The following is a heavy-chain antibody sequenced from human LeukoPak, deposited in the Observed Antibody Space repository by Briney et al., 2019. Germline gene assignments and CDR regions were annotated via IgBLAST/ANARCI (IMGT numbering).Heavy chain of an antibody. D-gene: IGHD1-26*01. CDR1: GFTFSSYA. J-gene: IGHJ4*01. V-gene: IGHV3-23*01. CDR2: ISGNGGKT. CDR3: AKEIQWELPLDY. Sequence: GGSLRLSCAASGFTFSSYAMSWVRQAPGKGLEGVSAISGNGGKTYYADSVKGRFTISRDNSKNTLYLQMNSLRAEDTAVYYCAKEIQWELPLDYWGHGTLVTVFS.